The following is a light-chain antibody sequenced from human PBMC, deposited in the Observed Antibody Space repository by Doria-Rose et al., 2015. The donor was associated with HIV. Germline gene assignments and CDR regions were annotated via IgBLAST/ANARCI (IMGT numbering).Light chain of an antibody. V-gene: IGKV3-20*01. Sequence: EIGMTQSPSRRPLAPVGIASRYCNAPDSISCTSLPWYQQRPGQAPRLLIYGASNRAIGIPDRFSGSGSGTDFTLTISRLEPEDFAVYYCQHYGNSPLYTFGQGTKLDIK. J-gene: IGKJ2*01. CDR3: QHYGNSPLYT. CDR2: GAS. CDR1: DSISCTS.